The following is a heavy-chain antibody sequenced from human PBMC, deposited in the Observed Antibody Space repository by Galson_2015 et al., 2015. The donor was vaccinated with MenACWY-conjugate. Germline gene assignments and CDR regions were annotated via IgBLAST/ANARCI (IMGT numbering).Heavy chain of an antibody. J-gene: IGHJ6*02. CDR1: GFTFDDYA. CDR2: ISWNSANI. Sequence: SLRLSCAASGFTFDDYAMHWVRQAPGKGLEWVSGISWNSANIGYADSAKGRFTISRDNAKNSLYLQMNSLRAEDTALYYCAKDFTWDVTSTWSGLDVWGQGTTVTVSS. D-gene: IGHD1-26*01. CDR3: AKDFTWDVTSTWSGLDV. V-gene: IGHV3-9*01.